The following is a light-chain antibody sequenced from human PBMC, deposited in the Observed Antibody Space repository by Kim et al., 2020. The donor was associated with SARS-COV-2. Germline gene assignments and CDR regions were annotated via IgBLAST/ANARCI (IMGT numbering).Light chain of an antibody. CDR3: QQYDGYRT. CDR1: QSVHSY. J-gene: IGKJ2*01. Sequence: DIQMTQSPSTLSASVGDRVTITFRASQSVHSYLAWYQQKPGKAPQLLIYKTSVLQAGVPSRFSGSGSGTEFTLTISSLQPDDFATYYCQQYDGYRTFGQGTKLEI. V-gene: IGKV1-5*03. CDR2: KTS.